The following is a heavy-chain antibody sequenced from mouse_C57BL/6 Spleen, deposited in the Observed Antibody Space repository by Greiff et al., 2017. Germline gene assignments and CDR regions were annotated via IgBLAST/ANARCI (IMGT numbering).Heavy chain of an antibody. V-gene: IGHV10-1*01. CDR1: GFSFNTYA. CDR3: VREGYYYGSPFAY. CDR2: IRSKSNNYAT. D-gene: IGHD1-1*01. Sequence: EVQLVESGGGLVQPKGSLKLSCAASGFSFNTYAMNWVRQAPGKGLEWVARIRSKSNNYATYYADSVKDRFTISRDDSESMLYLQMNNLKTEDTAIYYCVREGYYYGSPFAYWGQGTLVTVSA. J-gene: IGHJ3*01.